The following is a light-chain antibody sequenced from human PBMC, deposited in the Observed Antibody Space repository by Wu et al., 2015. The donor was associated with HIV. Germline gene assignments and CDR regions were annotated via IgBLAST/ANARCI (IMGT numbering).Light chain of an antibody. V-gene: IGKV1-5*03. J-gene: IGKJ2*01. CDR2: KAS. CDR3: QQYYSYSYT. Sequence: DIQMTQSPSTLSASVGDRVTITCRASQSINSWLAWYQQKPGKAPKLLIYKASSLESGVPSRFSGSRSGTEFTLTINSLQPDDFASYYCQQYYSYSYTFGQGTKLEIK. CDR1: QSINSW.